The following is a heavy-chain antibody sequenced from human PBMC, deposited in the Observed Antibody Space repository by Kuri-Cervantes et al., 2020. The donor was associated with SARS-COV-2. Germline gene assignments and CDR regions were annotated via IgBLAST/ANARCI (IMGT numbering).Heavy chain of an antibody. CDR3: ARATAMAPYYYYYYYMDV. CDR2: IIPIFGTA. D-gene: IGHD5-18*01. J-gene: IGHJ6*03. Sequence: SVKVSCKASGGTFSSYAISWVRQAPGQGLEWMGGIIPIFGTANYAQKFQGRVTMTTDTSTSTAYMELRSLRSDDTAVYYCARATAMAPYYYYYYYMDVWGKGTTVTVSS. V-gene: IGHV1-69*05. CDR1: GGTFSSYA.